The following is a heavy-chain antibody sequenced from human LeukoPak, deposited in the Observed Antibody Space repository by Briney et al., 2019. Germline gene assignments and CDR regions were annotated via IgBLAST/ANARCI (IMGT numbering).Heavy chain of an antibody. CDR2: ITYDGYYK. V-gene: IGHV3-30*03. Sequence: PGTSLRLSCAASGFSFTSYGMHWVRQAPGKGLEWVALITYDGYYKYYSDSVKGRFTISSDTSKNTLYLQMNSPRAEDTAVYYCARDLSPVVRASPMGYWGQGTLVTVSS. CDR3: ARDLSPVVRASPMGY. J-gene: IGHJ4*02. CDR1: GFSFTSYG. D-gene: IGHD3-10*01.